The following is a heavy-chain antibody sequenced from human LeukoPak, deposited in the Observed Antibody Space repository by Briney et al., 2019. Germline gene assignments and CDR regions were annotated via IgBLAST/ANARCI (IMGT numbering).Heavy chain of an antibody. CDR1: GFTFDDYG. V-gene: IGHV3-30*02. D-gene: IGHD2-8*01. CDR3: AKDRCSNGIGCYYYYMDV. J-gene: IGHJ6*03. CDR2: IQYDGSNE. Sequence: GGSLRLSCAASGFTFDDYGMHWVRQAPGKGLEWVAYIQYDGSNEQYADSVKGRFSISRDSSKNMLYLQMNSLRAEDTAVYYCAKDRCSNGIGCYYYYMDVWGKGTTVTISS.